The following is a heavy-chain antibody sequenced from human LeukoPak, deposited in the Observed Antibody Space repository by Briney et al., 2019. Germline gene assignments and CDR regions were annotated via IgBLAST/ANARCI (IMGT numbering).Heavy chain of an antibody. V-gene: IGHV3-21*04. D-gene: IGHD1-7*01. Sequence: GGSLRLSCAASGFTFSSYSMNWVRQAPGKGLEWVSSISSSSSYIYYADSVKGRFTISRDNAKNSLYLQMNSLRAEDTALYYCARALKYNWNYGFDYWGQGTLVTVSS. CDR2: ISSSSSYI. CDR3: ARALKYNWNYGFDY. CDR1: GFTFSSYS. J-gene: IGHJ4*02.